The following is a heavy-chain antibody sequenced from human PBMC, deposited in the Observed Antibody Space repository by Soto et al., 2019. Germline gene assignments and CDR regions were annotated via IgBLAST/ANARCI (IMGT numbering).Heavy chain of an antibody. CDR3: ARESGDWPLNWFDP. V-gene: IGHV3-23*01. D-gene: IGHD2-21*02. J-gene: IGHJ5*02. Sequence: VGSLRLSCAGSGFTFSNYEMSWVRQAPGKGLEWVSSISGSGGNTYYSDSVKGRFTISRDNSKNTLHLQMNGLTAEDTAVYYCARESGDWPLNWFDPWGQGTLVT. CDR1: GFTFSNYE. CDR2: ISGSGGNT.